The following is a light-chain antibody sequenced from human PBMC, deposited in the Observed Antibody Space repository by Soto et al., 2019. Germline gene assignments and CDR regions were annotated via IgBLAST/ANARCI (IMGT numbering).Light chain of an antibody. CDR3: QQYNSYPLT. V-gene: IGKV1-5*03. J-gene: IGKJ4*01. CDR2: KAS. CDR1: QSISDW. Sequence: DIQMTQSPSTLSASVGDRVTITCRAGQSISDWLAWYQQKPGKAPNLLIYKASSLKSGVPSRFSGSGSGTEYTLTISSLQPDDFATYYCQQYNSYPLTFGGGTKVEI.